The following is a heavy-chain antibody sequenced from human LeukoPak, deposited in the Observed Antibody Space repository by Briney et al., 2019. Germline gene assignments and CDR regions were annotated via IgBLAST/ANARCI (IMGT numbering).Heavy chain of an antibody. J-gene: IGHJ3*02. Sequence: ASVKVSCKASGYTFTDYYLHWVRQAPGQGLEWMGWINSNTGDTNYAQKFQGRVTMTRDTSISTAYMELSRLRSDDTAVYYCARDGSFDIWGQGTMVTVSS. D-gene: IGHD3-10*01. CDR3: ARDGSFDI. V-gene: IGHV1-2*02. CDR2: INSNTGDT. CDR1: GYTFTDYY.